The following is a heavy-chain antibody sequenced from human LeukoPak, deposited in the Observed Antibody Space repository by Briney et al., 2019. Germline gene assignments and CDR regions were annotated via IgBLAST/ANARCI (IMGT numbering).Heavy chain of an antibody. CDR3: ARLSLWSGYPEVDY. CDR1: GASISSYY. CDR2: IYYTGSA. Sequence: SETLSLTCSVSGASISSYYWGWIRRPPGRGLEWIGSIYYTGSANYNPSLKSRVTTSVDTSMNQFSVTLSSVTAADTAVYYCARLSLWSGYPEVDYWGQGTLVTVSS. V-gene: IGHV4-59*08. J-gene: IGHJ4*02. D-gene: IGHD3-3*01.